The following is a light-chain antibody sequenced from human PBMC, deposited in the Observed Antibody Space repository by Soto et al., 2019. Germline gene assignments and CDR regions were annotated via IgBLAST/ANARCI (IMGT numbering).Light chain of an antibody. CDR2: AAS. J-gene: IGKJ4*01. Sequence: DIQMTQSPSSLSASVGDRVTITCRASQSISSYLNWYQQKPGKAPKLLIYAASSLQSGVPSRFSGCGSGTDFTLPISSLQPEVFATYSCQQSYSTPLTFGGSTKVEI. CDR3: QQSYSTPLT. V-gene: IGKV1-39*01. CDR1: QSISSY.